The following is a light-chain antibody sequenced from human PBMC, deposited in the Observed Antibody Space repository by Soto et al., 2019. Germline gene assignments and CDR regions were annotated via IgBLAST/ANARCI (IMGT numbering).Light chain of an antibody. Sequence: QSVLTQPASVSGSPGQSITISCTGTSSDVGSYNLVSWYQQHPGKAPKLMIYEVSKRPSGVSNRFSGSKSGNTASLTISGLQAEDEADYYCCSYAGSSTHYVFRTGTKVTVL. J-gene: IGLJ1*01. CDR3: CSYAGSSTHYV. CDR1: SSDVGSYNL. V-gene: IGLV2-23*02. CDR2: EVS.